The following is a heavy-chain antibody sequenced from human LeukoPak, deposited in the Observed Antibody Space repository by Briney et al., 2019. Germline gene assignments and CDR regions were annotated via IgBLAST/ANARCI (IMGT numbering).Heavy chain of an antibody. D-gene: IGHD1-26*01. CDR3: AKDTGWVGATSGYFQH. J-gene: IGHJ1*01. CDR1: GFTFDDYA. CDR2: ISWNSGSI. Sequence: PGRSLRLSCAASGFTFDDYAMHWVRQAPGKGLEWVSGISWNSGSIGYADSVKGRFTISRDNAKNSLYLQMNSLRAEDTALYYCAKDTGWVGATSGYFQHWGQGTLVTVSS. V-gene: IGHV3-9*01.